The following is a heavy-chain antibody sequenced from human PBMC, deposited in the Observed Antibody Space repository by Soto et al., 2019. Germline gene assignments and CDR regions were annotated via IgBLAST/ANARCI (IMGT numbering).Heavy chain of an antibody. D-gene: IGHD5-12*01. J-gene: IGHJ6*02. CDR1: GYTFTSYA. CDR2: ISANNGNT. Sequence: ASVKVSCKASGYTFTSYAISWVRQAPGQGLEWMGWISANNGNTNYAQKLQGRVTMTTDTSTSTAYMDLRSLRSDDTAVYYCVRDPGIVATITVVYYYYGMDVWGQGTTVTVSS. CDR3: VRDPGIVATITVVYYYYGMDV. V-gene: IGHV1-18*01.